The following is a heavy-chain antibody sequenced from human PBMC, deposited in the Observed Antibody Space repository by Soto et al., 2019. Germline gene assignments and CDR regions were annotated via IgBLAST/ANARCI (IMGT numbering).Heavy chain of an antibody. J-gene: IGHJ4*02. CDR3: AIDLYKYYDILTGYYPLLDY. Sequence: EVQLVESGGGLVQPGGSLRLSCAASGFTFSSYWMSWVRQAPGKGLEWVANIKQDGSEKYYVDSVKGRFTISRDNAKNSLYLQMNSLIAENTAVYYCAIDLYKYYDILTGYYPLLDYWCQGTLVTVAS. V-gene: IGHV3-7*01. CDR2: IKQDGSEK. CDR1: GFTFSSYW. D-gene: IGHD3-9*01.